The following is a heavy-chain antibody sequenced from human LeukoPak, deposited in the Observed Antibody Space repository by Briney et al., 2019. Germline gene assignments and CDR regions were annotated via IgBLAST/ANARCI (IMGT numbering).Heavy chain of an antibody. V-gene: IGHV4-61*02. CDR3: ARGGDGYTTYWYFDL. D-gene: IGHD5-24*01. J-gene: IGHJ2*01. Sequence: PSETLSLTCTVSDGSISSGSYYWTWIRQPAGKGLEWIGRIYTRGGTTYNPSLKSRVTISIDTSKNQFSLKLTSVTAADTAVYYCARGGDGYTTYWYFDLWGRGTLVTVSS. CDR2: IYTRGGT. CDR1: DGSISSGSYY.